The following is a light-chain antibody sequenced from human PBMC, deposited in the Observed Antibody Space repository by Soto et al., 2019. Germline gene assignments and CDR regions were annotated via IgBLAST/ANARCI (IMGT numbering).Light chain of an antibody. Sequence: DIQMTQSPSTLSASVGDRVTITCRASQRISNWLAWYQQKPGKAPKLVIYRASTLESGVPSRFSGSGSGTEFTLTISSLQPDDFATYFCQQYNSYSGTFGPGTKVDFK. J-gene: IGKJ3*01. CDR2: RAS. V-gene: IGKV1-5*03. CDR1: QRISNW. CDR3: QQYNSYSGT.